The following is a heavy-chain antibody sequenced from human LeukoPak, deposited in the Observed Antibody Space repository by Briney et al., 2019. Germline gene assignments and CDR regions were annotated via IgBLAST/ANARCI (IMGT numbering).Heavy chain of an antibody. V-gene: IGHV4-30-2*01. CDR2: IYHSGST. Sequence: PSQTLSLTCAVSGGSISSGGYSWSWIRQPPGKGLEWIGYIYHSGSTYYNPSPKSRVTISVDRSKNQFSLKLSSVTAADTAVNYCARAGGDYTDWFDPWGQGTLVTVSS. CDR3: ARAGGDYTDWFDP. J-gene: IGHJ5*02. D-gene: IGHD4-17*01. CDR1: GGSISSGGYS.